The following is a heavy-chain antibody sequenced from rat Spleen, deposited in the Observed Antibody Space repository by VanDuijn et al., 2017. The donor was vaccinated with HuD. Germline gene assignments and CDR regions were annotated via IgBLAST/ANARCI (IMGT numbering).Heavy chain of an antibody. CDR1: GFSLTSYN. J-gene: IGHJ2*01. CDR2: MRYNGDT. D-gene: IGHD4-6*01. Sequence: QVQLKESGPGLVQPSQTLSLTCTVSGFSLTSYNVHWVRQPPGKGLEWTGRMRYNGDTSYNSALKSRLSISRDTSKNQVFLKMSSLQTEDTATYYCARDLGDYWGQGVMVTVSS. CDR3: ARDLGDY. V-gene: IGHV2-63*01.